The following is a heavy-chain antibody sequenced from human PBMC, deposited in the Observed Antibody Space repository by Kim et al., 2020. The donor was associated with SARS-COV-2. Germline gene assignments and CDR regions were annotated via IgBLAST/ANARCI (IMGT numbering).Heavy chain of an antibody. D-gene: IGHD1-26*01. CDR2: IYYSGST. CDR3: ARVRVGATPYYFDY. Sequence: SETLSLTCTVSGGSISSYYWSWIRQPPGKGLEWIGYIYYSGSTNYNPSLKSRVTISVDTSKNQFSLKLSSVSAADTAVYYCARVRVGATPYYFDYWGQGTLVTVSS. J-gene: IGHJ4*02. CDR1: GGSISSYY. V-gene: IGHV4-59*01.